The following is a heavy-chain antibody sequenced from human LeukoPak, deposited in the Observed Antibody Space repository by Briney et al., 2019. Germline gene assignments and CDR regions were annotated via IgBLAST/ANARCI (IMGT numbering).Heavy chain of an antibody. J-gene: IGHJ4*02. D-gene: IGHD2-2*01. CDR1: GFTFSRYW. CDR3: ARGWCSSTSCDIFDY. V-gene: IGHV3-21*01. CDR2: ISSSSSYI. Sequence: KPGGSLRLSCAASGFTFSRYWMHWVRQAPGEGLEWVSSISSSSSYIYYADSVKGRFTISRDNAKNSLYLQMNSLRAEDTAVYYCARGWCSSTSCDIFDYWGQGTLVTVSS.